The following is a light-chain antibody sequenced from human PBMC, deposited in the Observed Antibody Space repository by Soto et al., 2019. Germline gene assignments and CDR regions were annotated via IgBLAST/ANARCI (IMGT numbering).Light chain of an antibody. CDR3: QQYSQWPIT. CDR1: QSVSSN. J-gene: IGKJ5*01. Sequence: EIVLTQSPATLSVSPGERVTLSCRASQSVSSNYLAWYVQKPGQAPRLLIYGISTRATGVPARFSGSGSGTEFTLTISSLQSEDFAVYSCQQYSQWPITFGQGTRLEIK. V-gene: IGKV3-15*01. CDR2: GIS.